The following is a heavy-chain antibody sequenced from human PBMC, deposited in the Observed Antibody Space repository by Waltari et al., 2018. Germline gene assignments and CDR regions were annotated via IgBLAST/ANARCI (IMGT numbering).Heavy chain of an antibody. CDR1: GGSISSYY. J-gene: IGHJ6*02. Sequence: QVQLQESGPGLVKPSETLSLTCTVPGGSISSYYGSWIRQPPGKGLEWIGYIYYSGSTNYNPSLKSRVTISVDTSKNQFSLKLSSVTAADTAVYYCARVSAGYYYGMDVWGQGTTVTVSS. CDR2: IYYSGST. CDR3: ARVSAGYYYGMDV. V-gene: IGHV4-59*01.